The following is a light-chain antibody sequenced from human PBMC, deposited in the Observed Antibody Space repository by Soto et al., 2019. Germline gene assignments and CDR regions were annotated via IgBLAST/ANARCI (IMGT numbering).Light chain of an antibody. Sequence: EIVLTQSPATLSLSPGERATLSCRASQTISSYLGWYQQKPGQAPRLLIYDASNRAAGIPARFSGSGSGTDFTLTISSLESEDFAVYYCQQRSKWPLTFGGGTKMEIK. CDR1: QTISSY. CDR2: DAS. V-gene: IGKV3-11*01. J-gene: IGKJ4*01. CDR3: QQRSKWPLT.